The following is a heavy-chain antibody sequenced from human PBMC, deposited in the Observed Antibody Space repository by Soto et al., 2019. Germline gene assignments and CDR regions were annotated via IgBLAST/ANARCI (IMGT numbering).Heavy chain of an antibody. CDR1: GGTFSSYA. Sequence: QVQLVQSGAEVKKPGSSVKVSCKASGGTFSSYAISWVRQAPGQGLEWMGGILPIFGTANYAQKFQGRVTITADQCRSTAYMELSSLRAEDAAVYYCARDSREQWLERGAVDIWGQGTMVTVSS. CDR2: ILPIFGTA. CDR3: ARDSREQWLERGAVDI. J-gene: IGHJ3*02. V-gene: IGHV1-69*01. D-gene: IGHD6-19*01.